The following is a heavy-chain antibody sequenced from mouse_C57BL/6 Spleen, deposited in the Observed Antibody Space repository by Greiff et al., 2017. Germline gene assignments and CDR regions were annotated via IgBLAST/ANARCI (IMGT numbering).Heavy chain of an antibody. Sequence: QVQLQQSGAELVKPGASVKLSCKASGYTFTSYWMHWVKQRPGQGLEWIGMIHPNSGSTNYNEKFKSKATLTVDKSSSTAYMQLSSLTSEDSAVYYCARETTVVATGDYWGQGTTLTVSS. CDR2: IHPNSGST. D-gene: IGHD1-1*01. J-gene: IGHJ2*01. CDR3: ARETTVVATGDY. V-gene: IGHV1-64*01. CDR1: GYTFTSYW.